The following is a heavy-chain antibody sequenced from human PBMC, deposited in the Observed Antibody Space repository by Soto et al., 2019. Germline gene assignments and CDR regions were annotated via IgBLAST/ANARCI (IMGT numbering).Heavy chain of an antibody. V-gene: IGHV4-30-2*01. Sequence: NPSETLSLTCAVSGGSISGGGYSWSWMRQPPGKGLEWVVYIYHSGSTYYNPSLKSRVTISVDRSKNQFSLKLSSVTAADTAVYYCAGVVGGKYYYDSSGYPSPYNWFDPWGQGTLVTVSS. D-gene: IGHD3-22*01. CDR2: IYHSGST. CDR1: GGSISGGGYS. CDR3: AGVVGGKYYYDSSGYPSPYNWFDP. J-gene: IGHJ5*02.